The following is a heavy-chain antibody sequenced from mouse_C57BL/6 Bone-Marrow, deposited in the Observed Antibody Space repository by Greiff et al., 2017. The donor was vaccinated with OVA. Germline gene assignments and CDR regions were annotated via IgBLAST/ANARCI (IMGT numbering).Heavy chain of an antibody. D-gene: IGHD2-3*01. Sequence: VQLVESGPGLVRPSQSLSITCTVSGFSLTGDGVHWVRQSPGKGLEWLGVIWSGGSTDYNAAFISRLSIIKDNSKSQVFFKMNSLQADDTAIYYCASGWAWFAYWGQGTLVTVSA. CDR1: GFSLTGDG. J-gene: IGHJ3*01. CDR3: ASGWAWFAY. V-gene: IGHV2-2*01. CDR2: IWSGGST.